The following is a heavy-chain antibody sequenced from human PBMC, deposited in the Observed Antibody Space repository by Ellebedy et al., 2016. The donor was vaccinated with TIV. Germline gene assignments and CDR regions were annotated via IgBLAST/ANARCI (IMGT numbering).Heavy chain of an antibody. V-gene: IGHV3-7*03. CDR1: GFTFSNYY. CDR3: AQRGADY. CDR2: IHQDGSDK. Sequence: GESLKISCAASGFTFSNYYMTWVRQAPGKGLEWVANIHQDGSDKHYVDSVKGRFTISRDNAKNSLYLQMNILRAEDTAVYYCAQRGADYWGQGTPVTVSS. D-gene: IGHD3-16*01. J-gene: IGHJ4*02.